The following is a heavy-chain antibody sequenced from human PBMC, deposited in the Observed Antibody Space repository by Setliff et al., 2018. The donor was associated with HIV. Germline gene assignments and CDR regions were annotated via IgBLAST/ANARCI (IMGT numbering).Heavy chain of an antibody. D-gene: IGHD6-19*01. CDR3: TSDPPASGWTLAY. CDR2: IWYDGSNK. J-gene: IGHJ4*02. V-gene: IGHV3-33*01. CDR1: GFTFSSYG. Sequence: GGSLRLSCAASGFTFSSYGMHWVRQAPGKGLEWLAIIWYDGSNKYYADSVKGRFAISRDNSKNTLYLQMDSLRAEDTALYYCTSDPPASGWTLAYWGQGALVTVSS.